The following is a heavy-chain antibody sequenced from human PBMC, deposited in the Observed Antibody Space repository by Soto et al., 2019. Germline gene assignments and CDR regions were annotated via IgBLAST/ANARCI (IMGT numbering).Heavy chain of an antibody. CDR2: IIPIFGTA. Sequence: QVQLVQSGAEVKKPGSSVKVSCKASGGTFSSYPISWVRQAPGQGLEWMGGIIPIFGTANYAQKFQGRVTITADESTSTAYMELSSLRSEDTAVYYCASSNVDTAMATGAFDIWGQGTMVTVSS. J-gene: IGHJ3*02. CDR3: ASSNVDTAMATGAFDI. V-gene: IGHV1-69*01. CDR1: GGTFSSYP. D-gene: IGHD5-18*01.